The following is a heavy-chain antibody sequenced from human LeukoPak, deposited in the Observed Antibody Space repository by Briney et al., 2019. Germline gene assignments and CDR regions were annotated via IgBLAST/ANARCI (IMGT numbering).Heavy chain of an antibody. CDR2: ISNDGDT. Sequence: GGSLRLSCAASGFTVSSNYMSWVRQGPGKGLECVSVISNDGDTYYADSVKGRFTITRDTSKNTLSLQMNSLRAEDTAVYYCAGDKTTGGWYEFDYWGQGILVTVSS. J-gene: IGHJ4*02. CDR3: AGDKTTGGWYEFDY. V-gene: IGHV3-53*01. CDR1: GFTVSSNY. D-gene: IGHD6-19*01.